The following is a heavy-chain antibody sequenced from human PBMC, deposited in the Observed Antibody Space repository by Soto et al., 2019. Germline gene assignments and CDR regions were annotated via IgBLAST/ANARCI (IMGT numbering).Heavy chain of an antibody. D-gene: IGHD3-10*01. J-gene: IGHJ5*02. V-gene: IGHV3-48*01. CDR1: GFTFSSYS. Sequence: GGSLRLSCAASGFTFSSYSMNWVRQAPGKGLEWVSYISSSSSTIYYADSVKGRFTISRDNAKNSLYLQMNSLRAEDTAVYYCARDCMVRGVIPVNWFDPWGQGTLVTVSS. CDR2: ISSSSSTI. CDR3: ARDCMVRGVIPVNWFDP.